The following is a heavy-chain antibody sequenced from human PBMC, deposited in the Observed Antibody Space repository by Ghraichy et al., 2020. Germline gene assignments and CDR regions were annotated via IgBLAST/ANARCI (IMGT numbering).Heavy chain of an antibody. D-gene: IGHD5-18*01. J-gene: IGHJ6*03. CDR2: IIPIFGTA. CDR1: GGTFSSYA. V-gene: IGHV1-69*13. Sequence: SVKVSCKASGGTFSSYAISWVRQAPGQGLEWMGGIIPIFGTANYAQKFQGRVTITADESTSTAYMELSSLRSEDTAVYYCARASPRFGYSYGHIYYYYMDVWGKGTTVTVSS. CDR3: ARASPRFGYSYGHIYYYYMDV.